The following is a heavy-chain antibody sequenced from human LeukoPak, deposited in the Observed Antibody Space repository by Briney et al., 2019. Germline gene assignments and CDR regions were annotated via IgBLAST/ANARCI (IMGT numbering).Heavy chain of an antibody. D-gene: IGHD3-9*01. Sequence: PGGSLRPSCAASGFTFSSYVMSWVRQAPGKGLEWVSAISGSGGSTYYADSVKGRFTISRDNSKNTLYLQMDSLRAEDTAVYYCAKDRHYDILTGYSGFDYWGQGTLVTVSS. CDR1: GFTFSSYV. CDR2: ISGSGGST. J-gene: IGHJ4*02. CDR3: AKDRHYDILTGYSGFDY. V-gene: IGHV3-23*01.